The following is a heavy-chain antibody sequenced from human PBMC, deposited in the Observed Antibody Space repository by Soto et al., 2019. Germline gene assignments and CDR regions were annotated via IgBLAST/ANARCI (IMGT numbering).Heavy chain of an antibody. J-gene: IGHJ4*02. Sequence: PGASLKISCNGSGYSFTNYWIGWVRQMPGRGLEWMGIIDPADSDTRYSPSFQGQVTVSVDKSISTAYLQRGSLKASDTAMYYCVRPDSTGYYSHWGQGTPVTVSS. V-gene: IGHV5-51*03. CDR2: IDPADSDT. CDR1: GYSFTNYW. CDR3: VRPDSTGYYSH. D-gene: IGHD3-9*01.